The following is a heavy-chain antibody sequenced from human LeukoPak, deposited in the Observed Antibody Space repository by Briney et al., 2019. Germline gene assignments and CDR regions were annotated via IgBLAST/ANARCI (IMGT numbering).Heavy chain of an antibody. CDR2: INPNSGGT. V-gene: IGHV1-2*02. Sequence: GASVKVSCKASGYTFTGYYMHWVRQAPGQGLEWMGWINPNSGGTNYAQKFQGRVTMTRDTSISTAYMELSRLRSDDTAVYYCARAWQQLRVNYFDYWGQGTLVTVSS. J-gene: IGHJ4*02. CDR3: ARAWQQLRVNYFDY. CDR1: GYTFTGYY. D-gene: IGHD6-13*01.